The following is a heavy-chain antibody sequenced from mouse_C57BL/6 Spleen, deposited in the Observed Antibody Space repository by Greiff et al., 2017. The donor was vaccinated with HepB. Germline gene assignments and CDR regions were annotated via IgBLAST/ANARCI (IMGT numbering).Heavy chain of an antibody. V-gene: IGHV1-53*01. CDR1: GYTFTSYW. CDR2: INPSNGGT. CDR3: ARSGDSSGYAFAY. D-gene: IGHD3-2*02. Sequence: VQLQQSGTELVKPGASVKLSCKASGYTFTSYWMHWVKQRPGQGLEWIGNINPSNGGTNYNEKFKSKATLTVDKSSSTAYMQLSSLTSEDSAVYYCARSGDSSGYAFAYWGQGTLVTVSA. J-gene: IGHJ3*01.